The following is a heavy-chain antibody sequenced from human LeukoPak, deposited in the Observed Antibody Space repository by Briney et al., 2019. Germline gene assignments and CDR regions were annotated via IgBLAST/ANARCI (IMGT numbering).Heavy chain of an antibody. D-gene: IGHD5-24*01. CDR2: IYTSGST. CDR3: ARHRRGGYNFLDY. Sequence: SETLSLTCTVSGGSISSYYWSWIRQPPGKGLEWIGYIYTSGSTNYNPSLKSRVTISVDTSKNQFSLKLSSVTAADTAVYYCARHRRGGYNFLDYWGQGTLVTVSS. CDR1: GGSISSYY. V-gene: IGHV4-4*09. J-gene: IGHJ4*02.